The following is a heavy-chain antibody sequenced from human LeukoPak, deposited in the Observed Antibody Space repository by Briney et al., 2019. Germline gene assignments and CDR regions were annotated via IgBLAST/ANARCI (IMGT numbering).Heavy chain of an antibody. D-gene: IGHD2-15*01. CDR2: IYHSGST. Sequence: SETLSLTCTVSGYSINSGYYWAWIRQPPGKGLQWIGSIYHSGSTYYNPSLKSRVTISVDTSKNQFSLKLSSVTAADTAVYYCALPSSGGTYYYYYMDVWGKGTTVTISS. V-gene: IGHV4-38-2*02. CDR1: GYSINSGYY. J-gene: IGHJ6*03. CDR3: ALPSSGGTYYYYYMDV.